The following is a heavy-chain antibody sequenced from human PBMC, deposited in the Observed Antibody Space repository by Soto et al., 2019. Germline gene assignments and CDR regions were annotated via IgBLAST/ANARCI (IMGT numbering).Heavy chain of an antibody. V-gene: IGHV4-34*01. J-gene: IGHJ4*02. CDR1: GGSFSGYY. CDR3: ARVLIAGVTTD. Sequence: QVQLQQWGAGLLKPSETLSLTCAVYGGSFSGYYWSLIRQPPGKGLEWIGESNHGGNTNYNPSLKSPVHMSVDPSKNQFSLRLSSVTAADTAVYYCARVLIAGVTTDWGQGTLVLVSS. D-gene: IGHD5-18*01. CDR2: SNHGGNT.